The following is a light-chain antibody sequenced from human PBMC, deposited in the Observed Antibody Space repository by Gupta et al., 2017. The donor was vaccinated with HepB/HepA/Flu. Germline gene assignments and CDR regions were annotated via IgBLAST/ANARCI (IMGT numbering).Light chain of an antibody. CDR3: KQYNNWPPWT. CDR2: DVS. Sequence: EIVMTQSPATLSVSPGERVTLSCRASQSMNNKLAWYQQRPGQAPRLLLYDVSTRVSGIPARFSGSWYGTEFTLTISSRQSEHFAVYYCKQYNNWPPWTFGQGTTVEMK. CDR1: QSMNNK. V-gene: IGKV3-15*01. J-gene: IGKJ1*01.